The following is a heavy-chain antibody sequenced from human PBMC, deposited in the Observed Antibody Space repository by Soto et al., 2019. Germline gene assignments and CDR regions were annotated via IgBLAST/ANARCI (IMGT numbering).Heavy chain of an antibody. CDR3: ARVRGYCRGGSCYSGFFDY. CDR2: INAGNGNT. Sequence: GASVKVSCKASGYTFTSYAMHWVRQAPGQRLEWMGWINAGNGNTKYSQKFQGRVTITRDTSASTAYMELSSLRSEDTAVYYCARVRGYCRGGSCYSGFFDYWGQGTLVTVSS. D-gene: IGHD2-15*01. J-gene: IGHJ4*02. V-gene: IGHV1-3*01. CDR1: GYTFTSYA.